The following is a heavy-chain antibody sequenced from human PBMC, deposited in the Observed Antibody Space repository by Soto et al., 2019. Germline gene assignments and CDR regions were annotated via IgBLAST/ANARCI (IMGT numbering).Heavy chain of an antibody. V-gene: IGHV3-23*01. CDR3: STDSYFTLKLVRFDY. D-gene: IGHD3-22*01. Sequence: GGSLRLSCAASGFSFSSYAMSWVRQAPGKGLEWVSAVSGNGGDTYYADSVKGRFTISRDNSKNTLYLQMNSLRAEDAAIYYCSTDSYFTLKLVRFDYWGLGTLVTVSS. CDR2: VSGNGGDT. J-gene: IGHJ4*01. CDR1: GFSFSSYA.